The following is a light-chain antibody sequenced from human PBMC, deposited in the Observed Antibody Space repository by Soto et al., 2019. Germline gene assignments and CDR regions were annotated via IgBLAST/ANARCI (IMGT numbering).Light chain of an antibody. CDR3: AAWDDSLKGPV. J-gene: IGLJ2*01. CDR1: RSNIGTNV. Sequence: QSVLTQPPSASGTPGQRVTISCSGSRSNIGTNVVNWYQQLPGTAPKFVIYSNNQRPSGVPDRFSGSKSGTSASLAISGLQSEDEAEYSCAAWDDSLKGPVFGGGTKVTVL. CDR2: SNN. V-gene: IGLV1-44*01.